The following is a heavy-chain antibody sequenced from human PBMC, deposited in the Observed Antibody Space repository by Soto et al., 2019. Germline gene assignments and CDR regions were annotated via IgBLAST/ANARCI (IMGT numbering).Heavy chain of an antibody. CDR3: ARSRWGDYGMDV. CDR2: IYTSGST. D-gene: IGHD3-16*01. V-gene: IGHV4-4*07. CDR1: GGSISSYY. Sequence: NPSETLSLTCTVSGGSISSYYWSWIRQPAGKGLEWIGRIYTSGSTNYNPSLKSRVTMSVDTSKNQFSLKLRSDDTAVYYCARSRWGDYGMDVWGQGTTVTVSS. J-gene: IGHJ6*02.